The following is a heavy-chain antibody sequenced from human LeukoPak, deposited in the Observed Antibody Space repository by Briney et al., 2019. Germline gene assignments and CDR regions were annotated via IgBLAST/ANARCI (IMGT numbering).Heavy chain of an antibody. D-gene: IGHD3-3*01. CDR1: GFTFSSYS. J-gene: IGHJ4*02. CDR2: ISSSSSTI. CDR3: ARGRITIFGVVKGGLFDY. Sequence: GSLRLSCAASGFTFSSYSMNWVRQAPGKGLEWVSYISSSSSTIYYADSVKGRFTISRDNAKNSLYLQMNSLRAEDTAVYYCARGRITIFGVVKGGLFDYWGQGTLVTVSS. V-gene: IGHV3-48*01.